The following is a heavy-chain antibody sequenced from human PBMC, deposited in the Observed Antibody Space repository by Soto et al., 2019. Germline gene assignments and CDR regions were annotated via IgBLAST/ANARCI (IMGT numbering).Heavy chain of an antibody. Sequence: GGSLRLSCAVSGFTFGDHYMDWVRQAPGTGLEWIGRIRNKAHGYSTTYAASVKGRLIISRDDSKNTLFLQMNSLRADDTAVYYCAKDNCVSPSCYRLYNWFDPWGQGTLVTVSS. J-gene: IGHJ5*02. D-gene: IGHD2-2*01. V-gene: IGHV3-72*01. CDR3: AKDNCVSPSCYRLYNWFDP. CDR1: GFTFGDHY. CDR2: IRNKAHGYST.